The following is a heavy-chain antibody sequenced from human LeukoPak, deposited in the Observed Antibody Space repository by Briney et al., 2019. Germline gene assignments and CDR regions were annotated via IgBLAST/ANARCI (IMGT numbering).Heavy chain of an antibody. Sequence: SETLSLTCTVSGGSFSTYYCSWIRQPPGKGLEWIGFIYYTGTTNYNPSLKSRVTISVDASKNQFSLKLSSVTAADTAVYCCARAGACGIEAADNIRYWGQGTLVTVSS. J-gene: IGHJ4*02. CDR2: IYYTGTT. V-gene: IGHV4-59*01. CDR1: GGSFSTYY. D-gene: IGHD6-13*01. CDR3: ARAGACGIEAADNIRY.